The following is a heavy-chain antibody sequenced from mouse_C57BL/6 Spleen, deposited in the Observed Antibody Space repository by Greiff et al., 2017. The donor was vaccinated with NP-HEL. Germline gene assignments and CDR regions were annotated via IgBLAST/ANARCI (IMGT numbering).Heavy chain of an antibody. Sequence: QVQLKQPGAELVMPGASVKLSCKASGYTFPSYWMHWVKQRPGQGLEWIGEIYPSDSYTNYNQKFKGKSTLTVDKSSSTAYMQLSSLTSEDSAVYYCARWISTRVTFDYWGQGTTLTVSS. CDR3: ARWISTRVTFDY. J-gene: IGHJ2*01. V-gene: IGHV1-69*01. CDR2: IYPSDSYT. CDR1: GYTFPSYW. D-gene: IGHD2-2*01.